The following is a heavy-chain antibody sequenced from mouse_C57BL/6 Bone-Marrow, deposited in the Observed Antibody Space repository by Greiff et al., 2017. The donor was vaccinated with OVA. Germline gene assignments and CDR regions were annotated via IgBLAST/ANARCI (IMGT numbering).Heavy chain of an antibody. V-gene: IGHV1-81*01. J-gene: IGHJ3*01. CDR3: ARRRAYYSNCGCAY. CDR1: GYTFTSYG. Sequence: QVQLQQSGAELARPGASVKLSCKASGYTFTSYGISWVKQRTGQGLEWIGEIYPRSGNTYYNEKFKGKATLTADTSSRTAYMELRSLTSEDSAVDFGARRRAYYSNCGCAYWGQGTLVTVSA. CDR2: IYPRSGNT. D-gene: IGHD2-5*01.